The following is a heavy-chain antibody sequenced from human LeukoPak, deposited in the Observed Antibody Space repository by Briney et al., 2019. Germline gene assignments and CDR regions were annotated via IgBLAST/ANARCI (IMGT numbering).Heavy chain of an antibody. CDR1: GFTIMNSA. Sequence: HSGGSLRLSCAASGFTIMNSAMNWVRQAPGKGLEWVSAINGTAINTDYADSVKGRFTISRDSSKNTLYLQMNSLRVEDTAVYYCLTRSLVAVSGNSYMDVWGKGTTVSVSS. CDR2: INGTAINT. J-gene: IGHJ6*03. CDR3: LTRSLVAVSGNSYMDV. D-gene: IGHD6-19*01. V-gene: IGHV3-23*01.